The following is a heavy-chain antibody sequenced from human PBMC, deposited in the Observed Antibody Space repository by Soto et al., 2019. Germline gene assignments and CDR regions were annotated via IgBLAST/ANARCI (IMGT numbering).Heavy chain of an antibody. V-gene: IGHV3-33*01. CDR1: GIPFSASG. J-gene: IGHJ4*02. Sequence: QKQLVESGGGVVQPGRSLRLSCAASGIPFSASGMHWVRQAPGKGLEWVAMIWSDGSQEYYADSVKGRFTITRDNSKNMISLQMDSLRAEDTAVYYCARDKGTNSLDNWGQGNMVTVSS. CDR2: IWSDGSQE. CDR3: ARDKGTNSLDN. D-gene: IGHD2-8*01.